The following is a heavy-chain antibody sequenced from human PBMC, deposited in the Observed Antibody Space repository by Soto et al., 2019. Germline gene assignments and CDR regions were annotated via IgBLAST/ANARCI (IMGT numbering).Heavy chain of an antibody. V-gene: IGHV3-7*01. J-gene: IGHJ6*02. CDR2: IKQDGSEK. CDR1: GFTFSSYW. CDR3: ARDITFAVAANLLYYYYYYGMDV. D-gene: IGHD6-13*01. Sequence: GGSLRLSCAASGFTFSSYWMSWVRQAPGKGLEWVANIKQDGSEKYYVDAVKGRFTVSRDNAKNSLYLEMNSLRGEDTAVYYCARDITFAVAANLLYYYYYYGMDVWGQGTTVTVSS.